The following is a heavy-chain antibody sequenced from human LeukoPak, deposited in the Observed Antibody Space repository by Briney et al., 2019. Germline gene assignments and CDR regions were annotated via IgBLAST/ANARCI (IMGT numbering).Heavy chain of an antibody. CDR1: GFSVTDYY. J-gene: IGHJ6*03. Sequence: PGGSLRLSCAVSGFSVTDYYMSWVRHSPGKGLEWLSVTYIAGTTHYASSLEGRFTVSKDSSKNALFLQMNTLRPDDTAVYYCARDGRIRGYYFMDVWGNGASVTVSS. CDR3: ARDGRIRGYYFMDV. V-gene: IGHV3-66*02. D-gene: IGHD2-8*01. CDR2: TYIAGTT.